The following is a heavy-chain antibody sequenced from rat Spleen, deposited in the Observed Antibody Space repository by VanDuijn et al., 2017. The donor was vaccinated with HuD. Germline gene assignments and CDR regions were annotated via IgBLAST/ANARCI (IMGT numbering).Heavy chain of an antibody. Sequence: VQVVESGGGLVQPKESLKISCAASGFTFSKAAMYWVRQAPGKGLEWVARIRTEPNNYATFYADSVKGRFTISRDDSKSMVYLQMDNLKPEDTAMYYCTAMGMGYWGQGVMVTVSS. D-gene: IGHD1-7*01. CDR2: IRTEPNNYAT. CDR1: GFTFSKAA. J-gene: IGHJ2*01. V-gene: IGHV10-5*01. CDR3: TAMGMGY.